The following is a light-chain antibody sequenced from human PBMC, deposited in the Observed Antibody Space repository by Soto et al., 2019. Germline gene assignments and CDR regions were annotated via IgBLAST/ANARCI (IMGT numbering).Light chain of an antibody. CDR1: QSISSY. CDR2: ASS. Sequence: DIQMTQSPSSLSVSVGDRVTITCRASQSISSYLNCDQEKPWYAPKLLIYASSSVQIGVPSRFSGNRSGTEFTLTFDSLQPYDFSTYYCQQYHSYWTFCRGAKV. CDR3: QQYHSYWT. V-gene: IGKV1-39*01. J-gene: IGKJ1*01.